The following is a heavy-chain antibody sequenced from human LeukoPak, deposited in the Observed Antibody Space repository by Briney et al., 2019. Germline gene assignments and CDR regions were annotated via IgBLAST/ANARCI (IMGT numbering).Heavy chain of an antibody. D-gene: IGHD2-2*01. Sequence: RRCLRLSCAASGFAFSRFGMHWVSQAPGEGLEGVALISHDGTNKNHADSVKGRFTISRDNSNNTLYLQMNSLRPEDTAVYYCARGPGALDYWGQGTLVTVSS. CDR2: ISHDGTNK. CDR1: GFAFSRFG. CDR3: ARGPGALDY. V-gene: IGHV3-30*03. J-gene: IGHJ4*02.